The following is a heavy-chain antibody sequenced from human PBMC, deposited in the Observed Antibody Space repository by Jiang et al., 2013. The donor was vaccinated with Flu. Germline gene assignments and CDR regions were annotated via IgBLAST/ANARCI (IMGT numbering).Heavy chain of an antibody. J-gene: IGHJ6*02. CDR2: INPNSGGT. Sequence: GAEAKKPGASVKVSCKASGYTFTGYYMHWVRQAPGQGLEWMGWINPNSGGTNYAQKFQGRVTMTRDTSISTAYMELSRLRSDDTAVYYCAREHIAVAGNRLDYYYYYGMDVVGPRDHGHRLL. CDR3: AREHIAVAGNRLDYYYYYGMDV. D-gene: IGHD6-19*01. V-gene: IGHV1-2*02. CDR1: GYTFTGYY.